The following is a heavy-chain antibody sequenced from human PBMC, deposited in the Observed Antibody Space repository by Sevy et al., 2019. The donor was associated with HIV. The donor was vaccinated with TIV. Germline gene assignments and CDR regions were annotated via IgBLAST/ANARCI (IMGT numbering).Heavy chain of an antibody. CDR3: AGPTPGIAPFRAAFFDS. D-gene: IGHD6-13*01. V-gene: IGHV3-23*01. CDR1: GFTFSSFA. Sequence: GESLKISCAASGFASGFTFSSFAMSWVRQLPGKGLEWVSTINGRGGSTYYADSVKGRFTLSRDNSNNALFLQMDSLTPQGTALYHRAGPTPGIAPFRAAFFDSWGHGTLVTVSS. J-gene: IGHJ4*01. CDR2: INGRGGST.